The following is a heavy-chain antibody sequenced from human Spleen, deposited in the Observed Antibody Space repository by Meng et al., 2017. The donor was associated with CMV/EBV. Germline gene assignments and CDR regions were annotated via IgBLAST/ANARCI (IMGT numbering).Heavy chain of an antibody. Sequence: GGSLRLSCAASGFRFDGFGMHWVRQAPGKGLEWVAFIQYDGIRKHYADFVGGRFAISRDNSKDTLYLQMNRLRAEDTAVYYCAKDRIVVKTLDYWGQGTLVTVSS. CDR3: AKDRIVVKTLDY. CDR1: GFRFDGFG. CDR2: IQYDGIRK. J-gene: IGHJ4*02. V-gene: IGHV3-30*02. D-gene: IGHD3-22*01.